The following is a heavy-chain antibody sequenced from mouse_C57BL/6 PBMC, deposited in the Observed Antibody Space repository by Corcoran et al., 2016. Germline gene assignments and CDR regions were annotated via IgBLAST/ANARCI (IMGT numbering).Heavy chain of an antibody. CDR1: GYTFTDYY. D-gene: IGHD3-2*02. CDR3: ASGQLRLRSAWFAY. V-gene: IGHV1-26*01. Sequence: EVQLQQSGPELVKPGASVKISCKASGYTFTDYYMNWVKQSHGKSLEWIGDINPNNGGTSYNQKFKGKATLTVDKSSSTAYMELRSLTSEDSAVYYCASGQLRLRSAWFAYWGQGTLVTVSA. J-gene: IGHJ3*01. CDR2: INPNNGGT.